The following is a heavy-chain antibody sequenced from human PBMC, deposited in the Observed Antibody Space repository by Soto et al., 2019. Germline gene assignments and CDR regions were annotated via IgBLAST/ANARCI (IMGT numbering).Heavy chain of an antibody. V-gene: IGHV3-48*02. J-gene: IGHJ4*02. CDR2: ISSSSSSI. CDR3: ARAAYCGGDCYQYYFDY. Sequence: PGGSLRLSCAASGFTFSSYGMNWVRQAPGKGLEWVSYISSSSSSIYYADSVKGRFTISRDNAKNSLYLQMNSLRDEDTAVYYCARAAYCGGDCYQYYFDYRGQGTLVTVSS. CDR1: GFTFSSYG. D-gene: IGHD2-21*02.